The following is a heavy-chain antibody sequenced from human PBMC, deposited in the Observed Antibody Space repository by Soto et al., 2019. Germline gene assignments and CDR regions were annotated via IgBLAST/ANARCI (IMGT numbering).Heavy chain of an antibody. J-gene: IGHJ4*02. CDR2: INPNSGGT. Sequence: QVQLVQSGAEVKKPGASVKVSCKASGYTFTGYYMRWVRQAPGQGLEWMGWINPNSGGTNYAQKFQGWVTMTRDTSISTADMELSRLRSDDTAVYYCARGPSRQYCSSTSCNSLFDYWGQGTLVTVSS. V-gene: IGHV1-2*04. D-gene: IGHD2-2*01. CDR3: ARGPSRQYCSSTSCNSLFDY. CDR1: GYTFTGYY.